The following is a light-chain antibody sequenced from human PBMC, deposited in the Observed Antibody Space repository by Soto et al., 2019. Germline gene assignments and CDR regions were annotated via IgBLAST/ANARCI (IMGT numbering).Light chain of an antibody. Sequence: IVLTQSPGTLSLSPGERATLSCRASQSVSSSYLAWYQQKPGQAPRLLIYAASSMATGIPDRFSGSGSGTDFTLTISRLEPEDFAVYFCQQYGTSPRTFGQGTKVESK. CDR3: QQYGTSPRT. J-gene: IGKJ1*01. CDR2: AAS. V-gene: IGKV3-20*01. CDR1: QSVSSSY.